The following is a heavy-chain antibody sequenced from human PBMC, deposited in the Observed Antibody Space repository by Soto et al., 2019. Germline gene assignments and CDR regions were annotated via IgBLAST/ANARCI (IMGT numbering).Heavy chain of an antibody. Sequence: EMQLLESGGGLVQPGGSLRLSCAASGFTFRFAMSWVRQAPGKGLEWVSTISGTGYTTYYADSVKGRFTISRDNSNNTLYLQMSSLRADDTALYYCAKERHYDISGLDALDIWGQGTMVTVCS. CDR3: AKERHYDISGLDALDI. V-gene: IGHV3-23*01. CDR2: ISGTGYTT. J-gene: IGHJ3*02. CDR1: GFTFRFA. D-gene: IGHD3-22*01.